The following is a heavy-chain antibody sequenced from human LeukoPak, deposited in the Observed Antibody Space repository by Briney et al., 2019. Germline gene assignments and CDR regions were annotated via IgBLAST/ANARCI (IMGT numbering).Heavy chain of an antibody. D-gene: IGHD3-10*01. CDR3: AGSLYYYGMDV. Sequence: GGSLRLSCAASGFTVSSNYMSWVRRAPGKGLEWASVIYSGGSTYYANSVKGRFTISRHNSKNTLYLQMNSLRAEDTAVYYCAGSLYYYGMDVWGQGTTVTVSS. CDR1: GFTVSSNY. V-gene: IGHV3-53*04. J-gene: IGHJ6*02. CDR2: IYSGGST.